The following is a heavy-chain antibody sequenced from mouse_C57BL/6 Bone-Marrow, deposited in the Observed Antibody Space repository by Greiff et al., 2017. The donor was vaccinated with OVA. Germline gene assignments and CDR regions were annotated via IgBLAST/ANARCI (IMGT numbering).Heavy chain of an antibody. CDR1: GYTFTSYG. V-gene: IGHV1-81*01. Sequence: VQLQESGAELVRPGASVKLSCKASGYTFTSYGISWVKQRTGQGLEWIGEIYPRSGNTYYNEKFKGKATLTADKSSSTAYMELRSLTSEDSAVDFCARSPCYYGSRGYWGQGTTLTVSS. J-gene: IGHJ2*01. CDR3: ARSPCYYGSRGY. D-gene: IGHD1-1*01. CDR2: IYPRSGNT.